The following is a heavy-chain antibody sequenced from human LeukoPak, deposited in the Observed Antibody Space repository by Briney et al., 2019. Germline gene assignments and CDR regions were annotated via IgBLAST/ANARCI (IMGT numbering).Heavy chain of an antibody. J-gene: IGHJ4*02. D-gene: IGHD7-27*01. CDR1: GDIFDSHG. V-gene: IGHV1-69*05. CDR2: ILPIFGTA. Sequence: SVKVSCKASGDIFDSHGISWVRQAPGQGLEWMGGILPIFGTAKYAQNFQGRVTIITDESTNTAYMELSGLRSEDTAVYYCAREALGTHFDSWGQGTLITVSS. CDR3: AREALGTHFDS.